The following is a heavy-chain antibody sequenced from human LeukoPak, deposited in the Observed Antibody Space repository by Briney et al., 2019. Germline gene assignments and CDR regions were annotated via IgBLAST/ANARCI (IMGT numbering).Heavy chain of an antibody. CDR3: ARARAARLPFDY. V-gene: IGHV3-23*01. CDR2: ISGSGGST. Sequence: GGSLRLSCAASGFTFSSYAMSWVRQAPGKGLEWVSAISGSGGSTYYADSVKGRFTISRDNSKNTLYLQMNSPRAEDTAVYYCARARAARLPFDYWGQGTLVTVSS. CDR1: GFTFSSYA. J-gene: IGHJ4*02. D-gene: IGHD6-6*01.